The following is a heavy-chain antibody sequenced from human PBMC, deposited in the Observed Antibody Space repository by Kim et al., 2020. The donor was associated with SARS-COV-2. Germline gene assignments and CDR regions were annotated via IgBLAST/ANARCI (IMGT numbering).Heavy chain of an antibody. V-gene: IGHV3-23*01. Sequence: ADSGKCRSTIARDNSKNTLYLQLNSLRAEDTAVYYCAIVASKLRFLTLGSWGQGTLVTVPP. D-gene: IGHD3-3*01. J-gene: IGHJ5*02. CDR3: AIVASKLRFLTLGS.